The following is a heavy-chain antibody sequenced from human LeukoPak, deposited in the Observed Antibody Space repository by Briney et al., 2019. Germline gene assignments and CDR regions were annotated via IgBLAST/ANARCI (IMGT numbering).Heavy chain of an antibody. V-gene: IGHV3-30*02. CDR2: IRYDGSNK. D-gene: IGHD4-17*01. J-gene: IGHJ6*03. CDR1: GFTFSSYG. CDR3: AKDGGYGDGGDHYYYYMDV. Sequence: PGGSLRLSCAASGFTFSSYGMHWVRQAPGKGLEWVAFIRYDGSNKYYADFVKGRFTISRDNSKNTLYLQMNSLRAEDTAVYYCAKDGGYGDGGDHYYYYMDVWGKGTTVTISS.